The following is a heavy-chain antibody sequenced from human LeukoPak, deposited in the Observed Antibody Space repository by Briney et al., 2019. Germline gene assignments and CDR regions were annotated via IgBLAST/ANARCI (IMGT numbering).Heavy chain of an antibody. J-gene: IGHJ4*02. CDR2: IKGDESDD. Sequence: GGSLGLSCVASGFSFSRYWMTWVRQAPGKGLEWVANIKGDESDDHYVASVRGRFTISRDNAKRSLYLQMNNLRAEDTGVYYCARVADYDFLSGYYSPFDHWGQGVLVIVSS. CDR3: ARVADYDFLSGYYSPFDH. CDR1: GFSFSRYW. D-gene: IGHD3-3*01. V-gene: IGHV3-7*01.